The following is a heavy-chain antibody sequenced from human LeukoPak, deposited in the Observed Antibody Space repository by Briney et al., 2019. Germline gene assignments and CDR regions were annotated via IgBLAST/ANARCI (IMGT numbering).Heavy chain of an antibody. J-gene: IGHJ6*02. V-gene: IGHV1-69*04. Sequence: ASVKVSCKASGGTFSSYAISWVRQAPGQGLEWMGRIIPILGIANYAQKFQGRVTITADKSTSAAYIELSSLRSEDTAVYYCARELLWLERDGMDVWGQGTTVTVSS. CDR1: GGTFSSYA. D-gene: IGHD3-10*01. CDR3: ARELLWLERDGMDV. CDR2: IIPILGIA.